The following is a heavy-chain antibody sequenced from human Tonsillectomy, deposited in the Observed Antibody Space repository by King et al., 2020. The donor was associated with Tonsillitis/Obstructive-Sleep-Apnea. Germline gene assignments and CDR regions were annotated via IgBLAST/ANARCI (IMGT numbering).Heavy chain of an antibody. CDR3: AREPPLPAYCGGAGPNGGFDI. V-gene: IGHV3-7*01. D-gene: IGHD2-21*01. J-gene: IGHJ3*02. CDR1: GFTFSTYW. Sequence: QLVQSGGGLVQPGGSLRLSCAASGFTFSTYWMSWVRQAPGKGLEWVANIKHDGSEKYYVDSVKGRFTISRDNAKNSLDLQMNSLRVEDTAVYYCAREPPLPAYCGGAGPNGGFDIWGQGTRDPV. CDR2: IKHDGSEK.